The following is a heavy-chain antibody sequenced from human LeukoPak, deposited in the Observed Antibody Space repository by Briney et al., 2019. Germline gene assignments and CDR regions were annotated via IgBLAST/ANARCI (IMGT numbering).Heavy chain of an antibody. J-gene: IGHJ4*02. CDR2: IKTKTDGGTT. D-gene: IGHD4-17*01. Sequence: PGGSLRLSCAASGFTLSKAWMSWDRQAPGKGLEWVGRIKTKTDGGTTEYAAPVKGRFTISRDDSKDTLYLQMNSLKTEDTAVYYCTTVDYGDLTPAASSDYWGQGTLVTVSS. V-gene: IGHV3-15*01. CDR1: GFTLSKAW. CDR3: TTVDYGDLTPAASSDY.